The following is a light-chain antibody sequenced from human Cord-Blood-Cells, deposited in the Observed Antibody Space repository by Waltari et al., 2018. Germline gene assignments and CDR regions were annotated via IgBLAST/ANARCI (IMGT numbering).Light chain of an antibody. CDR2: KAS. J-gene: IGKJ1*01. Sequence: DIQMTQSPSTLSASVGDRVTITCRARQSISSWLAWYQQKPGKAPKLLIYKASSLESGVPSRFSGSGSGTEFTLTISSLQPDDCATYYCQHKTFGQGTKVEIK. CDR3: QHKT. CDR1: QSISSW. V-gene: IGKV1-5*03.